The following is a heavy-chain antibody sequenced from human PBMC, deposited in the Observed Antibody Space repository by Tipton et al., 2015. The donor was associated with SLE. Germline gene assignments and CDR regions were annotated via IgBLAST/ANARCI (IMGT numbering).Heavy chain of an antibody. CDR3: ARSSDILTGPDN. V-gene: IGHV4-34*09. D-gene: IGHD3-9*01. CDR2: VYYSGTT. CDR1: GGSFSGYY. J-gene: IGHJ4*02. Sequence: TLSLTCAVYGGSFSGYYWSWIRQPPGKGLEWIGYVYYSGTTYSNSSLKSRVSISVDTSKIKFLLNVRSVTAADTAVYYCARSSDILTGPDNWGPGALVTVSS.